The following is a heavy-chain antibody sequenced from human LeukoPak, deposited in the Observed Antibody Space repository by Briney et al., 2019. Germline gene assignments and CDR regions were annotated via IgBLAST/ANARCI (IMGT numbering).Heavy chain of an antibody. CDR1: GGSISSSSYY. D-gene: IGHD1-1*01. Sequence: SETLSLTCTVSGGSISSSSYYWGWIRQPPGKGLEWVGSIYYSGSTHYNPSLKSRVTISVDTSKNQFSLKLSSVTAADTAVYYCASHHYNMDVWGQGTTITVSS. V-gene: IGHV4-39*01. CDR3: ASHHYNMDV. CDR2: IYYSGST. J-gene: IGHJ6*02.